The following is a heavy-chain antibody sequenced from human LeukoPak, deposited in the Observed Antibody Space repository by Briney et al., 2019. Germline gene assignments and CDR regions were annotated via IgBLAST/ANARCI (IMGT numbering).Heavy chain of an antibody. CDR2: ISSDGSNK. J-gene: IGHJ4*02. V-gene: IGHV3-30*04. Sequence: GGSLRLSCAASGFTFSSYVMHWVRQAPGKGLECVAVISSDGSNKSYADSVKGRFTISRDNSKSTLYLQMNSLRAEDTAVYYCAREWHTGLIAYWGQGTLVTVSS. CDR1: GFTFSSYV. CDR3: AREWHTGLIAY. D-gene: IGHD3-16*02.